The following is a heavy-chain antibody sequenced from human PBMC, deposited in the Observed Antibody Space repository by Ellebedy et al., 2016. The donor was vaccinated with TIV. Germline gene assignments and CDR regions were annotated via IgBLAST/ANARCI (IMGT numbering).Heavy chain of an antibody. V-gene: IGHV3-21*01. D-gene: IGHD2-21*02. J-gene: IGHJ4*02. CDR2: ISSSGSYL. CDR1: GFTFSSYT. Sequence: PGGSLRLSCAASGFTFSSYTINWVRQTPGKGLEWVSSISSSGSYLYYADSVKGRFTISRDNAKNTLYLQMNSLRAEDTAVYYCTSYCGGDCYWGGYWGQGTLVSVSS. CDR3: TSYCGGDCYWGGY.